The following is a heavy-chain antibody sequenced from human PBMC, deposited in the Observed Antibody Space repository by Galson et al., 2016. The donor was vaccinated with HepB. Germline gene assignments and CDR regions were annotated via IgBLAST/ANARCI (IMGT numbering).Heavy chain of an antibody. J-gene: IGHJ5*02. Sequence: SETLSLTCTVSGGSISPYYWSWIRQTPGLGLQYIGYVYHTGSTHYNPSLKSRVTLSVDTSKNKFSLKLSSVTDAEPAIYYCARVTIFGIIEGFDPWGQGILVTVSS. V-gene: IGHV4-59*01. CDR2: VYHTGST. CDR1: GGSISPYY. D-gene: IGHD3-3*02. CDR3: ARVTIFGIIEGFDP.